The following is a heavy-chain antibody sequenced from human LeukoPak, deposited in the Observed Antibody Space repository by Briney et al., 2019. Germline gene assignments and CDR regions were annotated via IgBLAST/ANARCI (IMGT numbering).Heavy chain of an antibody. CDR1: GGSISSYY. Sequence: SETLSLTCTVSGGSISSYYGSWIRQPPGKALEGIVYIYYSWSTNYNPSLKSRVTISVDTSKNQFSLKLSSVTAAATAVYYCASRSSIWSGYQDTLYYFDSWGQGTLVTVSS. CDR2: IYYSWST. J-gene: IGHJ4*02. V-gene: IGHV4-59*01. D-gene: IGHD3-3*01. CDR3: ASRSSIWSGYQDTLYYFDS.